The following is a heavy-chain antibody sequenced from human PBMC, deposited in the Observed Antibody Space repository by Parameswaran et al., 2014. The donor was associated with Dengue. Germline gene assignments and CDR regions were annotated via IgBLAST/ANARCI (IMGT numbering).Heavy chain of an antibody. CDR3: ARLSYYDYVWGSYRSDYYYMDV. V-gene: IGHV4-39*01. J-gene: IGHJ6*03. D-gene: IGHD3-16*02. CDR2: IYYSGST. CDR1: GGSISSSSYY. Sequence: AGGSLRLSCTVSGGSISSSSYYWGWIRQPPGKGLEWIGSIYYSGSTYYNPSLKSRVTISVDTSKNQFSLKLSSVTAADTAVYYCARLSYYDYVWGSYRSDYYYMDVWGKGTTVTVSS.